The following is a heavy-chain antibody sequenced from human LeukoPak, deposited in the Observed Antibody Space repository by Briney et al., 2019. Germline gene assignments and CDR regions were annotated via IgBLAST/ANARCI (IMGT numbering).Heavy chain of an antibody. J-gene: IGHJ4*02. CDR1: GLTVSRNY. V-gene: IGHV3-53*01. CDR2: LYSGGST. D-gene: IGHD5-24*01. Sequence: PGGSLRLSCAASGLTVSRNYMSWVRQAPGKGLEWVSVLYSGGSTYYADSVKGRFTISRDNSKNTLYLQMNSLRAEDTAVYYCARDGYNGPRVFDYWGQGTLVTVSS. CDR3: ARDGYNGPRVFDY.